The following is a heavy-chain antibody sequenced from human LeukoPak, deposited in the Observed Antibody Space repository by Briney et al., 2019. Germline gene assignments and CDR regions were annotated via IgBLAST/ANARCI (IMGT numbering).Heavy chain of an antibody. CDR1: GFTFDDYG. J-gene: IGHJ4*02. Sequence: GGSLRLSCAASGFTFDDYGMSWVRQAPGKGLEWVSGINWNGGRTGYADSVKGRLIISRDNAKNSLYLQMNSLRAEDTALYYCAKLAGTGGFDYWGQGTLVTVSS. CDR2: INWNGGRT. V-gene: IGHV3-20*04. D-gene: IGHD6-19*01. CDR3: AKLAGTGGFDY.